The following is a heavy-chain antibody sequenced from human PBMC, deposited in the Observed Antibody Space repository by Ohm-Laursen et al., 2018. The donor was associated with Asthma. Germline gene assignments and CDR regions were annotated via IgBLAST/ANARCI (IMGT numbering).Heavy chain of an antibody. Sequence: SLRLPCAASGFTFSLYAINWVRQAPGKGLEWVSYISSDDVTIYYADSVKGRFTISRDNAKHSLYLQMTSLRVEDTAVYYCARGWGGMDVWGPGATVTVSS. CDR1: GFTFSLYA. J-gene: IGHJ6*02. D-gene: IGHD1-26*01. CDR3: ARGWGGMDV. V-gene: IGHV3-48*01. CDR2: ISSDDVTI.